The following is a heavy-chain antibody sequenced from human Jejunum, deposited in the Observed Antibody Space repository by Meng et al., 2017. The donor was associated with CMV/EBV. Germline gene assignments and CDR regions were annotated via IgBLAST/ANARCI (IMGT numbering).Heavy chain of an antibody. CDR3: ARISDIVVVSMDV. J-gene: IGHJ6*02. Sequence: SGSPFTGYSLPWVRQAPGQGLEWMGWINPNSGGTNYAQKFQGRVTMTRDTSISTAYMELSRLRSDDTAVYYCARISDIVVVSMDVWGQGTTVTVSS. CDR2: INPNSGGT. V-gene: IGHV1-2*02. CDR1: GSPFTGYS. D-gene: IGHD2-2*01.